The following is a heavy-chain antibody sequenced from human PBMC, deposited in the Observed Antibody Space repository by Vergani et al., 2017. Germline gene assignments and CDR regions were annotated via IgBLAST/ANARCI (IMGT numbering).Heavy chain of an antibody. J-gene: IGHJ5*02. D-gene: IGHD5-24*01. CDR3: ARGRNWFDP. V-gene: IGHV4-59*01. CDR2: IYHSGST. CDR1: GDSIRSDY. Sequence: QVQLQESGPGLVKPSETLALTCTVSGDSIRSDYWNWIRQSPGKEPEWIGYIYHSGSTTYNPSLESRVTISIDTSKSLLSLTLRSVTEADSAMYFCARGRNWFDPWGQRTLATVSS.